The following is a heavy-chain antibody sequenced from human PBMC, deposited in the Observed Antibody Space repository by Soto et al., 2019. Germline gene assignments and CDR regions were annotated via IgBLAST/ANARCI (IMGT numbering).Heavy chain of an antibody. D-gene: IGHD5-18*01. Sequence: EVQLVETGGGLVQPGGSLRLSCAASGVTVSSNNMSWVRQDPGKGLEWVSVIYSGGSAYYADSVKGRFTISRDNSTNTLYRQMNSLRAEDTAVYYCARHGYSYGGGYFAYWGQGTLVTVSS. V-gene: IGHV3-66*04. J-gene: IGHJ4*02. CDR3: ARHGYSYGGGYFAY. CDR2: IYSGGSA. CDR1: GVTVSSNN.